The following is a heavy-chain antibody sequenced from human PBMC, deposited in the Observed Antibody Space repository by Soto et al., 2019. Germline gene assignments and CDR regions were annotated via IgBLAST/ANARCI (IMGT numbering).Heavy chain of an antibody. D-gene: IGHD1-26*01. J-gene: IGHJ4*02. V-gene: IGHV3-23*01. CDR3: ARRGSGSYYDY. Sequence: EVQLLESGGGLVQPGGSLRLSCAASGFTFSSYAMSWVRQAPGKGLEWVSVISGSGDSTYYADSVKGRFTISRDNSKNTLYLQMNSVRAEDTAVYYCARRGSGSYYDYGGQGTLVTVSS. CDR1: GFTFSSYA. CDR2: ISGSGDST.